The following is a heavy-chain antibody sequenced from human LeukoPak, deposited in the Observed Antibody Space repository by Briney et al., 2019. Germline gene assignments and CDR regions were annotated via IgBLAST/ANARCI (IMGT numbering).Heavy chain of an antibody. J-gene: IGHJ4*02. CDR3: ARDLGDITMVRGDADY. Sequence: GGSLRLSCAASGFTFSSYEMNWVRQAPGKGLEWVSYISSSGSTICYVDSVKGRFTISRDNAKNSLYLQMNSLRAEDTAVYYCARDLGDITMVRGDADYWGQGTLVTVSS. V-gene: IGHV3-48*03. CDR2: ISSSGSTI. CDR1: GFTFSSYE. D-gene: IGHD3-10*01.